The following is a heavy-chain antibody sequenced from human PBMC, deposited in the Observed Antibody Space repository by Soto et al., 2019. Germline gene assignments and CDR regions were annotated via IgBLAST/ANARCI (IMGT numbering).Heavy chain of an antibody. J-gene: IGHJ4*02. Sequence: EVQLVESGGGLIQPGGSLRLSCAVSGFTVSNNYMSWVRQAPGKGLEGVSVIYSGGYTAYGDSVKGRFTISRDNSKNTLYLQMNTRGPAAPAVYSWATRPGGGDYWGQGTLVTVSS. CDR2: IYSGGYT. CDR1: GFTVSNNY. V-gene: IGHV3-53*01. CDR3: ATRPGGGDY. D-gene: IGHD6-6*01.